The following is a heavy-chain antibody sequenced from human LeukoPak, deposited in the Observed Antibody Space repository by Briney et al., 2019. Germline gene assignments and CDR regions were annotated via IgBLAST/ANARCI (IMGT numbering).Heavy chain of an antibody. CDR1: GFTFSSYW. V-gene: IGHV3-7*01. Sequence: GGSLTLSCAASGFTFSSYWMSWVRQAPGKGLERVDNIKQDGSEKYYVDSVKGRFTISRDNAKNSLYLQMNSLRAEDTAVYYCARVPSWDTAMGGAFHIWGQGTMVTVSS. D-gene: IGHD5-18*01. CDR2: IKQDGSEK. J-gene: IGHJ3*02. CDR3: ARVPSWDTAMGGAFHI.